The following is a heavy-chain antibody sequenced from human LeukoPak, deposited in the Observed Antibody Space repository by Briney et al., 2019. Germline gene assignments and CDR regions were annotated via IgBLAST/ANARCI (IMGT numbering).Heavy chain of an antibody. CDR1: GFIFNSYG. V-gene: IGHV3-30*19. CDR3: ARGAHIVATGFDY. Sequence: GGSLRLSCVGSGFIFNSYGFHGGRRAPGKGGEGGAGISYDGSNKYYAESVKGRVTISGDKSKNTLYLQMNRLRAEHTGVYYCARGAHIVATGFDYWGQGTLVTVSS. CDR2: ISYDGSNK. D-gene: IGHD5-12*01. J-gene: IGHJ4*02.